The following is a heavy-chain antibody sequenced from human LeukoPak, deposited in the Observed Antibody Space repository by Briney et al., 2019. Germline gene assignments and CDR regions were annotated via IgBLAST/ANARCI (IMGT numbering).Heavy chain of an antibody. J-gene: IGHJ3*02. Sequence: AGGSLRLSCAASGFTFSSYWMNWVRHAPGKGLVWVSRINNDGSSTTYADSVKGRFTISRDNAKNTLNLQMSSLTAEDTAVYYCARGCGGGCYGAFDIWGQGTMVTVSS. CDR3: ARGCGGGCYGAFDI. D-gene: IGHD2-15*01. CDR1: GFTFSSYW. CDR2: INNDGSST. V-gene: IGHV3-74*01.